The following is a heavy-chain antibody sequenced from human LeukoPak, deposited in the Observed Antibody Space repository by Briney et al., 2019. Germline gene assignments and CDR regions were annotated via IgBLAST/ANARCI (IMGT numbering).Heavy chain of an antibody. Sequence: PGGSLRLSCAASGFTFSSYGMHWVRQAPGKGLEWVAVIWYDGSNKYYADSVKGRFTISRDNSKNTLYLQMNSLRAEDTAVYYCARDGGRGYSYGYFDYWGQGTLVTVSS. D-gene: IGHD5-18*01. CDR1: GFTFSSYG. J-gene: IGHJ4*02. CDR3: ARDGGRGYSYGYFDY. V-gene: IGHV3-33*01. CDR2: IWYDGSNK.